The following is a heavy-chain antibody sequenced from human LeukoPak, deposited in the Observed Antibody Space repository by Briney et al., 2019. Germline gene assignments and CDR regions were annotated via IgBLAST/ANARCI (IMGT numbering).Heavy chain of an antibody. V-gene: IGHV1-18*01. Sequence: ASVKVSCKASGYTFTSYGISWVRQAPGQGLEWMGWISAYNGNTNYAQKLQGRVTVTTDTSTSTAYMELRSLRSDDTAVYYCARVGWSYYDSSGYSAWFDPWGQGTLVTVSS. CDR1: GYTFTSYG. CDR2: ISAYNGNT. D-gene: IGHD3-22*01. CDR3: ARVGWSYYDSSGYSAWFDP. J-gene: IGHJ5*02.